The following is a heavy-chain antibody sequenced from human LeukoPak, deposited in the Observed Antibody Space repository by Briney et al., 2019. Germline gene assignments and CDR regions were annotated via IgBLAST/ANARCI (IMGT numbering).Heavy chain of an antibody. CDR1: GFTFSGSA. V-gene: IGHV3-21*04. CDR3: ARQLGYCSDGSCYFDY. Sequence: GGSLRLSCAASGFTFSGSAMHWVRQASGKGLEWVSSISSSSSYIYYADSGKGRFTISRDNAKNTLHLQMNSLRAEDTAVYHCARQLGYCSDGSCYFDYWGQGTLVTVSS. J-gene: IGHJ4*02. CDR2: ISSSSSYI. D-gene: IGHD2-15*01.